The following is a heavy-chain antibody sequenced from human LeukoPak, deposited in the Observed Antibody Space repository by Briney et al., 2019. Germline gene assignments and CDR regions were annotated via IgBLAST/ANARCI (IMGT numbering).Heavy chain of an antibody. CDR3: ARSIDGSDWFDP. Sequence: GGSLRLSCAASGFTFSSYAMSWVRQAPGKGLEWVSAISGSGGSTYYADSVKGRFTISRDNSKNTLYLQMNSLRAEDTAVYYCARSIDGSDWFDPWGQGTLVTVSS. V-gene: IGHV3-23*01. CDR1: GFTFSSYA. D-gene: IGHD5-24*01. J-gene: IGHJ5*02. CDR2: ISGSGGST.